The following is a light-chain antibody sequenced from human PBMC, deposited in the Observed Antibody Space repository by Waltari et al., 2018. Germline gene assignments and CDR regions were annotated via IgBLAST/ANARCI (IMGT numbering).Light chain of an antibody. V-gene: IGLV2-14*03. J-gene: IGLJ1*01. Sequence: QSALTQPASVYGSPGQSITISCTVIGSYIGASKSVSWYQQHPGKAPTLMSYEVPYRPSGVSDRFSGSKSGNTASLTISGLQAEDEADYFCCTYTSSDTRVFGTGTKVTVL. CDR2: EVP. CDR3: CTYTSSDTRV. CDR1: GSYIGASKS.